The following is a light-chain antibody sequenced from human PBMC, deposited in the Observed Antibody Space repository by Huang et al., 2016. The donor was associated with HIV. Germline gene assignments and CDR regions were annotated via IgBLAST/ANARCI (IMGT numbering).Light chain of an antibody. CDR2: VAS. V-gene: IGKV3-20*01. CDR1: QSINNNY. Sequence: EIVLTQSPGTLSLSSGEGATLSFRASQSINNNYLAWFQQKPGQPPRLLIYVASSSAPGVPDRFTGSGSGTDFNLTIRRLETEDFAMYFCQHYGTSPQTFGQETKLEIK. CDR3: QHYGTSPQT. J-gene: IGKJ2*01.